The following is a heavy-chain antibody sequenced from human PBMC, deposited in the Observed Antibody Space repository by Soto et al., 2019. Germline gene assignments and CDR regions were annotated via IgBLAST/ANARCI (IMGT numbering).Heavy chain of an antibody. CDR1: GFTFSSYA. D-gene: IGHD6-19*01. CDR3: AKDLSSGWSDYYYYGMDV. CDR2: ISGSGGST. Sequence: PGGSLRLSCAASGFTFSSYAMSWVRQAPGKGLEWVSAISGSGGSTYYADSVKGRFTISRDNSKNTLYLQMKSLRAEDTAVYYCAKDLSSGWSDYYYYGMDVWGQGTTVTVSS. V-gene: IGHV3-23*01. J-gene: IGHJ6*02.